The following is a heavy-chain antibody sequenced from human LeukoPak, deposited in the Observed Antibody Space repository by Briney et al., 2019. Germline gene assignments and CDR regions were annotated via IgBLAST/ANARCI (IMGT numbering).Heavy chain of an antibody. CDR2: ISYDGSNR. Sequence: GRSLRLSCAASGFTFSSYGMHWVRQAPGKGLEWVAVISYDGSNRYYADSVKSRFTISRDNSKNTLYLQMNSLRAEDTAVYYCAKGSSPYGSGSYHPYYYYYGMDVWGQGTTVTVSS. CDR3: AKGSSPYGSGSYHPYYYYYGMDV. V-gene: IGHV3-30*18. D-gene: IGHD3-10*01. J-gene: IGHJ6*02. CDR1: GFTFSSYG.